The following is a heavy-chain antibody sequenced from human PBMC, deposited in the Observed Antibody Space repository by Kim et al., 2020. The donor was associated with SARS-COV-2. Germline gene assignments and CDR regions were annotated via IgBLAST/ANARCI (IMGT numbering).Heavy chain of an antibody. J-gene: IGHJ5*02. D-gene: IGHD6-19*01. CDR3: TRHRAVAGTFLYWFDP. V-gene: IGHV3-73*01. Sequence: GGSLRLSCAASGFTFSGSAMHWVRQASGKGLEWVGRIRSKANSYATAYAASVKGRFTISRDDSKNTAYLQMNSLKTEDTAVYYCTRHRAVAGTFLYWFDPWGQGTLVTVSS. CDR1: GFTFSGSA. CDR2: IRSKANSYAT.